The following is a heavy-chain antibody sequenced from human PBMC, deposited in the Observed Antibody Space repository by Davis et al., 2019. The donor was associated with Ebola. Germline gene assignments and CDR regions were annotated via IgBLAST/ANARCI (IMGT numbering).Heavy chain of an antibody. Sequence: GESLKISCAASGFTFDDYGMHWVRQAPGKGLEWVSLISGDGKNTYYTDSVKGRFTISRDNSKNSLYLQMSSLRTEDTALYYCAKGVGESTKSIFCSGGSCSDFDYWGQGTLVTVSS. V-gene: IGHV3-43*02. CDR1: GFTFDDYG. CDR3: AKGVGESTKSIFCSGGSCSDFDY. D-gene: IGHD2-15*01. J-gene: IGHJ4*02. CDR2: ISGDGKNT.